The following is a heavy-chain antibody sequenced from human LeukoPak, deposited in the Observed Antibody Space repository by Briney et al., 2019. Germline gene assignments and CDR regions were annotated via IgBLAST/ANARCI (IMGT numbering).Heavy chain of an antibody. CDR3: ARVISMIVVPDY. CDR1: GYSISSGYY. J-gene: IGHJ4*02. D-gene: IGHD3-22*01. CDR2: IYHSGSN. Sequence: ETLSLTCTVSGYSISSGYYWGWIRQPPGKGLEWIGSIYHSGSNYQNPSLKSRVTISVDTSKNQFSLKLSSVTAADTAAYYCARVISMIVVPDYWGQGTLVTVSS. V-gene: IGHV4-38-2*02.